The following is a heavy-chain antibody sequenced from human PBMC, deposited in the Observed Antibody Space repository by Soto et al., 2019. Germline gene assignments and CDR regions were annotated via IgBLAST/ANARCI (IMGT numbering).Heavy chain of an antibody. CDR3: AAGGGLPRYY. CDR2: VYHSGRT. D-gene: IGHD3-16*01. CDR1: GGSISSGGYS. J-gene: IGHJ4*02. Sequence: QLQLQESGSGLVKPSQTLSLTCAVSGGSISSGGYSWSWIRQPPGKGLEWIGYVYHSGRTYYNPSLTSRVTISVDRSKNQFSLKLSSVTAADTAVYYCAAGGGLPRYYWGQGTLVTVSS. V-gene: IGHV4-30-2*01.